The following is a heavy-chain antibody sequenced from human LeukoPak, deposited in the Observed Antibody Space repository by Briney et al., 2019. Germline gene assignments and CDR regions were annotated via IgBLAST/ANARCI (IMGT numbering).Heavy chain of an antibody. Sequence: GASVTVSCKASGYTFTGFSISWVRQAPGQGLEWMGWINTHNGNTKYTQKFQGRVTMTRDKFTSTAYMELTSLTSDDTAVYYCARDDAPAGSESYCRRISCYLGRLDVWGQGTTITVSS. CDR3: ARDDAPAGSESYCRRISCYLGRLDV. CDR2: INTHNGNT. V-gene: IGHV1-18*01. J-gene: IGHJ6*02. CDR1: GYTFTGFS. D-gene: IGHD2-2*01.